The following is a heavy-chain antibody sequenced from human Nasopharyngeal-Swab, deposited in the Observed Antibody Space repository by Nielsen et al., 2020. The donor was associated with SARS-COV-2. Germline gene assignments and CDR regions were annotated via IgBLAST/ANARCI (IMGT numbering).Heavy chain of an antibody. CDR1: GFTFKNYN. J-gene: IGHJ6*02. V-gene: IGHV3-21*01. CDR3: ARDGLDYDFWSAYFMDV. Sequence: GESLKISCAASGFTFKNYNFNWVRQAPGKGLEWVSSISSSSSYIYYADSVKGRFTISRDNAKNSLYLQMNSLRAEDTAMYYCARDGLDYDFWSAYFMDVWGQGTTVTVSS. D-gene: IGHD3-3*01. CDR2: ISSSSSYI.